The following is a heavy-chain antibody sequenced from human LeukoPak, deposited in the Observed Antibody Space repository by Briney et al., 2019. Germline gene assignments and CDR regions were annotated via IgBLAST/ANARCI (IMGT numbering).Heavy chain of an antibody. CDR1: GGAFSGYY. V-gene: IGHV4-34*01. Sequence: SETLSLTCAVYGGAFSGYYWSWIRQPPGKGLEWIGEINHSGSTNYNPSLKSRVTISVDTSKNQFSLKLSSVTAADTAVYYCAGPHYYGSGSYRYYFDYWGQGTLVTVSS. J-gene: IGHJ4*02. CDR2: INHSGST. CDR3: AGPHYYGSGSYRYYFDY. D-gene: IGHD3-10*01.